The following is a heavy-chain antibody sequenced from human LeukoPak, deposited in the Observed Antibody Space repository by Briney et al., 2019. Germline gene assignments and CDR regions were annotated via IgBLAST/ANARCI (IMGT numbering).Heavy chain of an antibody. CDR1: GGSISSYY. V-gene: IGHV4-59*01. J-gene: IGHJ5*02. D-gene: IGHD6-13*01. CDR3: ARRTGNSWMARFDP. CDR2: IYDSGST. Sequence: SETLSLTCTVSGGSISSYYWSWIRQPPGKGLEWIGYIYDSGSTNYNPSLKSRVTISVDTSKNQFSLKLSSVTAADTAVYYCARRTGNSWMARFDPWGQGTLVTVSS.